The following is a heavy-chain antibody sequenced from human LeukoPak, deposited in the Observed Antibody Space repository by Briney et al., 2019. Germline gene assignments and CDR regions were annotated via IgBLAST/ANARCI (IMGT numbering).Heavy chain of an antibody. CDR3: ARGMRVVPAAMDNWFDP. CDR1: GFTFSSYG. V-gene: IGHV3-13*01. J-gene: IGHJ5*02. Sequence: GGSLRLSCAASGFTFSSYGMHWVRQATGKGLEWVSAIGTAGDTYHPGSVKGRFTISRENAKNSLYLQMNSLRAGDTAVYYCARGMRVVPAAMDNWFDPWGQGTLVTVSS. CDR2: IGTAGDT. D-gene: IGHD2-2*01.